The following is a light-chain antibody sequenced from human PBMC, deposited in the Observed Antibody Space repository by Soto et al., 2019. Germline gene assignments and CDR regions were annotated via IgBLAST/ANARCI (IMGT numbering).Light chain of an antibody. V-gene: IGLV2-8*01. CDR2: EVT. CDR1: SSDIGGYNY. J-gene: IGLJ2*01. Sequence: QAALTQPPSASGSPGQSVTISCTGTSSDIGGYNYVSWYRQHPGKAPKLMIYEVTKRPSGVPDRFSGSKSGNTASLTVSGLQAEDEADYYCCSYARTYRLMIFGEGTKLTVL. CDR3: CSYARTYRLMI.